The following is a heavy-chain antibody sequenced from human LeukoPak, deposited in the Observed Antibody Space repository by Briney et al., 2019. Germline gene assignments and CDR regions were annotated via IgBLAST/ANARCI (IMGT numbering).Heavy chain of an antibody. CDR2: IIPILGIA. V-gene: IGHV1-69*04. J-gene: IGHJ4*02. Sequence: ASGKLSCNASGGTFSINAIGWVRQAPGQGLGWMGRIIPILGIANNAQKFQGRVTITADKSMRTAYMELSRLRSEDTAVYYCARWGRPWVEEASSTDFDYWGQGTLVTVSS. CDR1: GGTFSINA. CDR3: ARWGRPWVEEASSTDFDY. D-gene: IGHD2-2*01.